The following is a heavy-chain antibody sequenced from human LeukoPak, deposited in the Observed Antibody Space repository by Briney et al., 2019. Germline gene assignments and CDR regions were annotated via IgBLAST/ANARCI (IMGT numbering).Heavy chain of an antibody. Sequence: ASVKVSCKASGYTFTGYYMHWVRQAPGQGLEWMGWINPNSGGTNYAQKFQGRVTMTRDTSISTAYMELSRLRSDDTAVYYCARAEESSGWSPPVAFDPWGQGTLVTASS. D-gene: IGHD6-19*01. CDR1: GYTFTGYY. CDR2: INPNSGGT. J-gene: IGHJ5*02. CDR3: ARAEESSGWSPPVAFDP. V-gene: IGHV1-2*02.